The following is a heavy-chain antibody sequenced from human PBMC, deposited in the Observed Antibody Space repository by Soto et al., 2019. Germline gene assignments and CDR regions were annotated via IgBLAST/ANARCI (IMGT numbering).Heavy chain of an antibody. CDR1: GGSVSSGSHY. D-gene: IGHD6-13*01. CDR3: ARGLVSSSWFDP. J-gene: IGHJ5*02. Sequence: PSETLSLTCSVSGGSVSSGSHYWSWIRQPPGKGLEWIGYMYYSGSTNHNPSLKSRVTISVDTSKNQFSLKLTPVTAADTAVYYCARGLVSSSWFDPWGQGTLVTVSS. CDR2: MYYSGST. V-gene: IGHV4-61*01.